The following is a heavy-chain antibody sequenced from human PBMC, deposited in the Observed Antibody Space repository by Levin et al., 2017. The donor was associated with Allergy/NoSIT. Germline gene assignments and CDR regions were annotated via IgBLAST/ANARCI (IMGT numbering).Heavy chain of an antibody. CDR3: AKDQWGPTAGTFNTFDY. CDR1: GFTFRSSG. V-gene: IGHV3-30*18. D-gene: IGHD1-1*01. Sequence: GGSLRLSCAALGFTFRSSGMHWVRQTPGKGLEWVASLSHDGNNKNYADSVRGRFIISRDTSKNTLFLQMNGLRSEDTALYFCAKDQWGPTAGTFNTFDYWGQGTLVTVSS. J-gene: IGHJ4*02. CDR2: LSHDGNNK.